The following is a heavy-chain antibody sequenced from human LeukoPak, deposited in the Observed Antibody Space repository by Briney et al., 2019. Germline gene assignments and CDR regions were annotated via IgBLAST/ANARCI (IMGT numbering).Heavy chain of an antibody. Sequence: PSETLSLTCTVSGGSISSYYWSGIRQPPGKGLEWIGYIYYSGSTNYNPSLKSRVTISVDTSKNQFSLKLSSVTAADTAVYYCARHGAAAVYFDYWGQGTLVTVSS. CDR1: GGSISSYY. CDR3: ARHGAAAVYFDY. D-gene: IGHD6-13*01. CDR2: IYYSGST. V-gene: IGHV4-59*08. J-gene: IGHJ4*02.